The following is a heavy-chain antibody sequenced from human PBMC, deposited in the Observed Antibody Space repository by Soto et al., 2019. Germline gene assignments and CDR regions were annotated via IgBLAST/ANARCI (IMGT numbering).Heavy chain of an antibody. J-gene: IGHJ4*02. Sequence: ASVKVSCKASGYTFIDFYIYWVRQAPGQGLEWMGRINPNSGGTNYAQKFQGRVTMTRDTPISTAYMELSGLKSDDTAVYYRARDYDPPHWGQGTLVTVSS. CDR2: INPNSGGT. D-gene: IGHD3-22*01. CDR3: ARDYDPPH. CDR1: GYTFIDFY. V-gene: IGHV1-2*06.